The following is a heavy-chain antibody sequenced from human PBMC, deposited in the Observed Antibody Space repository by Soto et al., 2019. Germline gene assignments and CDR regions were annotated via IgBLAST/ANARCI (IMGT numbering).Heavy chain of an antibody. J-gene: IGHJ5*02. CDR2: MFYSGAT. Sequence: SETLSLTCTVSGGSISDISYCWGWIRQPPGKGLQWIGCMFYSGATYYNPPLKNRVTLSVDTSNNEFSLKLVSVTAPDTAVYYCARRKSGSDWLDPWGQGTLVTVSS. CDR1: GGSISDISYC. CDR3: ARRKSGSDWLDP. D-gene: IGHD2-15*01. V-gene: IGHV4-39*01.